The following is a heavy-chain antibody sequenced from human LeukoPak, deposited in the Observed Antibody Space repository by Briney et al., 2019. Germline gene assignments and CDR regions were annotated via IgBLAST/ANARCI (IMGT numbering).Heavy chain of an antibody. D-gene: IGHD3-22*01. J-gene: IGHJ4*02. CDR2: IIPIFGTA. CDR1: GYTFTGYY. V-gene: IGHV1-69*05. CDR3: ARAVDYDSSGYYY. Sequence: WASVKVSCKASGYTFTGYYMHWVRQAPGQGLEWMGGIIPIFGTANYAQKFQGRVTITTDESTSTAYMELSSLRSEDTAVYYCARAVDYDSSGYYYWGQGTLVTVSS.